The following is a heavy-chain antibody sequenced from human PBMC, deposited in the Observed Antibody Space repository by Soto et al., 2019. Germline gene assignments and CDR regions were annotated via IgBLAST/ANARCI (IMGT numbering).Heavy chain of an antibody. V-gene: IGHV3-33*01. D-gene: IGHD6-19*01. Sequence: QVQLVESGGGVVQPGRSLRLSCAASGFTFSSYGMHWVRQAPGKGLEWVALIWYDGSNKYYADSVKGRFTISRDNSKNTLYLQVNSLRAEDTAVYYCARDSSGLLNYFDYWGQGTLVTVSS. CDR2: IWYDGSNK. CDR1: GFTFSSYG. CDR3: ARDSSGLLNYFDY. J-gene: IGHJ4*02.